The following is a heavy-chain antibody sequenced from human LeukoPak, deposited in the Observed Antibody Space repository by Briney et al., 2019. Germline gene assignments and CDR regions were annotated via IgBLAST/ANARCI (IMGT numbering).Heavy chain of an antibody. V-gene: IGHV1-69*06. D-gene: IGHD4-23*01. CDR1: GGTFSSYA. CDR3: ARSRLTTVVSRRSDAFDI. J-gene: IGHJ3*02. Sequence: GASVKVSCKASGGTFSSYAISWVRQAPGQGLEWMGGIIPIFGTANYAQKFQGRVTITADKSTSTAYMELSSLRSEDTAVYYCARSRLTTVVSRRSDAFDIWGQGTMVTVSS. CDR2: IIPIFGTA.